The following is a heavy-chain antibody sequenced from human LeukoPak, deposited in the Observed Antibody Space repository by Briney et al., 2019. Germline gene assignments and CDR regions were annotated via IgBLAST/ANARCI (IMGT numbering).Heavy chain of an antibody. CDR1: GFTFSSYT. J-gene: IGHJ4*02. CDR2: ISYDGGYT. CDR3: ARGTAVTALFDY. V-gene: IGHV3-30*14. D-gene: IGHD4-17*01. Sequence: GGSLRLSCAASGFTFSSYTMHWVRQAPGMGLQWVAVISYDGGYTYYSDSVKDRFTISRDSSKNTLYLQMNNPTTDDTAVYYCARGTAVTALFDYWGQGTLVTVSS.